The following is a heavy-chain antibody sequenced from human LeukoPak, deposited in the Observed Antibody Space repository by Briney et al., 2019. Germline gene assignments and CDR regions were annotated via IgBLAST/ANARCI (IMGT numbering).Heavy chain of an antibody. CDR3: ARSVGGNDHFDY. CDR1: GYTFTSYD. CDR2: MNPNSGNT. D-gene: IGHD4-23*01. Sequence: ASVKVSCKASGYTFTSYDINWVRQAPGQGLEWMGWMNPNSGNTAYAQKFQGRVTMTRNASISTAYMELSSLRSEDTAVYYCARSVGGNDHFDYWGQRTLVTVSS. V-gene: IGHV1-8*01. J-gene: IGHJ4*02.